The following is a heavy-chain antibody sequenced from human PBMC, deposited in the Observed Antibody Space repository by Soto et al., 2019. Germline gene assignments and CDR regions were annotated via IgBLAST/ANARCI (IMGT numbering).Heavy chain of an antibody. CDR3: ARERPDGARLDP. D-gene: IGHD6-6*01. CDR2: MYTSGST. J-gene: IGHJ5*02. V-gene: IGHV4-4*08. CDR1: GGSISSYY. Sequence: SETLSLTCTVSGGSISSYYYSWIRQPPGKGLEWIGHMYTSGSTNYSPSLQSRVTISVDTSKNQFSLKLSSVTAADTAVYYCARERPDGARLDPWGQGTLVTVSS.